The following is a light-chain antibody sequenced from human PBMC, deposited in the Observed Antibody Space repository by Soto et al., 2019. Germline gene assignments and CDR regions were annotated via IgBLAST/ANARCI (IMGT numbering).Light chain of an antibody. CDR1: QTISSW. CDR3: QQYNTYWT. Sequence: DIQMTQSPSTLSGSVGDRVTITCRASQTISSWLAWYQQKPGKAPKLLIYKASTLKSGVPSRFSGSGSGTEFTLTISSLQPDDFATYYCQQYNTYWTLGQGTKVDIK. CDR2: KAS. J-gene: IGKJ1*01. V-gene: IGKV1-5*03.